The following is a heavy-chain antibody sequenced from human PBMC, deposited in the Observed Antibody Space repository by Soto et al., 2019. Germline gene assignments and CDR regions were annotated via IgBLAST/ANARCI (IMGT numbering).Heavy chain of an antibody. J-gene: IGHJ6*02. D-gene: IGHD4-17*01. CDR3: ACRGNGEHAYGDYYYYGMDV. V-gene: IGHV1-69*02. CDR1: GGTFSSYT. Sequence: QVQLVQSGAAVKKPGSSVKVSCKASGGTFSSYTSSWVRQAPGQGLEWMGRIIPILGIANYAQKFQGRVTITADKSTTPAYMELSSLRSADTAVYYCACRGNGEHAYGDYYYYGMDVWGQGTTVTVSS. CDR2: IIPILGIA.